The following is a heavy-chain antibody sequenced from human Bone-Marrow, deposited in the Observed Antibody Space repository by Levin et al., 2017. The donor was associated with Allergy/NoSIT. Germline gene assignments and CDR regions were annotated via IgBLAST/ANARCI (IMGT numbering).Heavy chain of an antibody. V-gene: IGHV3-30*18. CDR3: AKDRDLGYLN. J-gene: IGHJ4*02. Sequence: LSLTCAASGFTFSSSGMHWVRQAPGKGLEWVAVISYDGSNKYYADSVKGRFTISRDNSKNTLYLQMNSLRAEDTAVYYCAKDRDLGYLNWGQGTLVTVSS. D-gene: IGHD2-15*01. CDR1: GFTFSSSG. CDR2: ISYDGSNK.